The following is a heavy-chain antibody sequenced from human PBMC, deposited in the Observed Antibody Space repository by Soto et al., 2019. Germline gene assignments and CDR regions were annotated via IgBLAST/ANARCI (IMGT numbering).Heavy chain of an antibody. CDR1: GGSISSINW. V-gene: IGHV4-4*02. CDR3: ARGRGSYYDSSGYQYYFDY. CDR2: IYYSGST. Sequence: TSETLSLTCAVSGGSISSINWWSWVRQPPGKGLEWIGYIYYSGSTNYNPSLKSRVTISVDTSKNLFSLKLSSVTSADTAVFYCARGRGSYYDSSGYQYYFDYWGQGTLVTVSS. D-gene: IGHD3-22*01. J-gene: IGHJ4*02.